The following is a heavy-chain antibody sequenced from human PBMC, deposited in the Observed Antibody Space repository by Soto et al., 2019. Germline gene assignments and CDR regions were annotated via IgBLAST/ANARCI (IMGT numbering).Heavy chain of an antibody. Sequence: EVQLVESGGGLVQPGGSLRLSCAASGFTFNAYWMTWVRQAPGKGLEWVANINRDGTEKNYVDSVKGRFTVSRDNAKNSLHLQMYSLRAEDTAVYYCVRDRTEYGSYGSAYYDDLVIWGQGSKVPVCS. V-gene: IGHV3-7*05. CDR1: GFTFNAYW. J-gene: IGHJ3*02. D-gene: IGHD6-6*01. CDR3: VRDRTEYGSYGSAYYDDLVI. CDR2: INRDGTEK.